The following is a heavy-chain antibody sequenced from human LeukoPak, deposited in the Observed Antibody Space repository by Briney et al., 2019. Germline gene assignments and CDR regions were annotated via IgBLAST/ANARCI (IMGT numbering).Heavy chain of an antibody. Sequence: GGSLRLSCAAYGFTFSSHWMSWVRQAPGKGLELVANINQDGSEKSYVDSVKGRFTISRDNAKNSLYLQMNSLRAEDTAFYYCGGDGEESGLDFDYWGQGTLVTVSS. J-gene: IGHJ4*02. CDR3: GGDGEESGLDFDY. CDR2: INQDGSEK. CDR1: GFTFSSHW. V-gene: IGHV3-7*01. D-gene: IGHD2-21*01.